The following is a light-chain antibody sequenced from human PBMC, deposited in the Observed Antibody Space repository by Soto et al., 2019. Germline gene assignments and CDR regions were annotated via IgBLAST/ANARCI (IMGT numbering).Light chain of an antibody. J-gene: IGLJ2*01. CDR1: SSNIGAGYD. Sequence: QSVLTQPPSVSGAPGQRVTISCTGSSSNIGAGYDVHWYQHLPGTAPQLLIYGNNNRPSGVPDRFSGSKSATSASLAITGLQAEDEADYYCQSYDISLSAVVFGGGTKLTVL. CDR3: QSYDISLSAVV. CDR2: GNN. V-gene: IGLV1-40*01.